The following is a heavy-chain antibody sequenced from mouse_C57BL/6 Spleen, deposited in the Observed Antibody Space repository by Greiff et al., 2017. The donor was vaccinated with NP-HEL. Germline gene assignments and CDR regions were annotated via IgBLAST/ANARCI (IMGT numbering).Heavy chain of an antibody. CDR1: GYTFTDYY. D-gene: IGHD2-4*01. V-gene: IGHV1-26*01. CDR3: EREGDYETAMDY. J-gene: IGHJ4*01. CDR2: INPNNGGT. Sequence: EVQLQQSGPELVKPGASVKISCKASGYTFTDYYMNWVKQSHGKSLEWIGDINPNNGGTSYNQKFKGKATLTVDKSSSTAYMELRSLTSEDSAVYYCEREGDYETAMDYWGQGTSVTVSS.